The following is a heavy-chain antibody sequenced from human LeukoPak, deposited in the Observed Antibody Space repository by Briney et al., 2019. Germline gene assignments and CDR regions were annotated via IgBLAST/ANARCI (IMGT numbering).Heavy chain of an antibody. Sequence: GASVKVSCRASGYTFTSYDINWVRQATGQGLEWMGWMNPNSGNRGYAQKFQGRVTMTRDTTISTAYMELSGLRYEDTAVYYCARVYGDIDYWGQGTLVTASS. CDR3: ARVYGDIDY. CDR2: MNPNSGNR. V-gene: IGHV1-8*01. CDR1: GYTFTSYD. J-gene: IGHJ4*02. D-gene: IGHD2/OR15-2a*01.